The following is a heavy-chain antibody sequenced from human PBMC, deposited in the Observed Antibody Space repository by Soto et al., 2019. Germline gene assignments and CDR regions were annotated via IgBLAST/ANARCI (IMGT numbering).Heavy chain of an antibody. CDR1: GDSISSGYY. J-gene: IGHJ4*02. CDR2: ISHSGSS. D-gene: IGHD3-22*01. V-gene: IGHV4-38-2*01. Sequence: SETLSLTCAVSGDSISSGYYWAWIRQSPGKGLEWIGSISHSGSSHYNPSLKSRVTISVDTSKNQFSLRLSSVTAADTAVYYCASLYYYESSGYYYEYYFDYWGQGTLVTVS. CDR3: ASLYYYESSGYYYEYYFDY.